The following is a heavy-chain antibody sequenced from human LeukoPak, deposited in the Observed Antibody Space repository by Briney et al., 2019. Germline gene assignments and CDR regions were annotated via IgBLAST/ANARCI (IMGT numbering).Heavy chain of an antibody. D-gene: IGHD1-14*01. V-gene: IGHV4-59*01. J-gene: IGHJ5*01. Sequence: SETLSLTCTVSGGSFSNYYWSWIRQPPGKGLECLGYIYYTGSTNYNPSLRSRVTISLDKSKNQLSLKLTSVTAADTAVYYCARARNGFDSWGQGALVTVSS. CDR1: GGSFSNYY. CDR3: ARARNGFDS. CDR2: IYYTGST.